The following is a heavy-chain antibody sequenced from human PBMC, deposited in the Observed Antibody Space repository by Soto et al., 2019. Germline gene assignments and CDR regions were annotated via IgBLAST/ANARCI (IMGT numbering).Heavy chain of an antibody. CDR1: S. J-gene: IGHJ4*02. CDR3: AISPADCSGGSCYLPWYFDS. D-gene: IGHD2-15*01. V-gene: IGHV3-21*06. CDR2: ISPDDSYI. Sequence: SMNWVRQAPGKGLEWVSSISPDDSYIYYADSVGGRFTISRDDASNSLFLQMNSLRAEDTAVYFCAISPADCSGGSCYLPWYFDSWAQGTLVTVSS.